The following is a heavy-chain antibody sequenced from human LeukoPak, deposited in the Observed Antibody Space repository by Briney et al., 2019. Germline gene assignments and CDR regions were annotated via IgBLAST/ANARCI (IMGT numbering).Heavy chain of an antibody. J-gene: IGHJ1*01. CDR2: ISYDGSNK. D-gene: IGHD6-19*01. CDR3: AREGPNSSGCHQYFQH. Sequence: GGSLRLSCAASGFTFSSYAMHWVRQAPGKGLEWVAVISYDGSNKYYADSVKGRFTISRDNSKNTLYLQMNSLRAEDTAVYYCAREGPNSSGCHQYFQHWGQGTLVTVSS. V-gene: IGHV3-30-3*01. CDR1: GFTFSSYA.